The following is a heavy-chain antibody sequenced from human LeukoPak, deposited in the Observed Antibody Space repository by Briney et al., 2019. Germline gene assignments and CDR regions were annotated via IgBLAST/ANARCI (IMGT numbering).Heavy chain of an antibody. J-gene: IGHJ3*02. D-gene: IGHD2-15*01. CDR1: GFTFSSYE. Sequence: GGSLRLSCAASGFTFSSYEMNWVRQAPGKGLEWVSYISSSGSTIYYADSVKGRFTISRDNAKNSLYLQMNSLRAEDTAVYYCARIGYCSGGSCYDAFDIWGQGTMVTVSS. CDR3: ARIGYCSGGSCYDAFDI. CDR2: ISSSGSTI. V-gene: IGHV3-48*03.